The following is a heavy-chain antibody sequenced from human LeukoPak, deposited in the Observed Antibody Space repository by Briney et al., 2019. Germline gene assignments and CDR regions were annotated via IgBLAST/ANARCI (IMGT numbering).Heavy chain of an antibody. CDR2: IKRKTDGGTT. V-gene: IGHV3-15*01. CDR1: GFTFSNAW. CDR3: TTVMLHYDFWSGRVNYYYYYMDV. D-gene: IGHD3-3*01. Sequence: GGSLRLSCAASGFTFSNAWTSWVRQAPGKGLEWVGRIKRKTDGGTTDYAAPVKGRFTISRDDSKNTLYLQMNSLKTEDTAVYYCTTVMLHYDFWSGRVNYYYYYMDVWGKGTTVTVSS. J-gene: IGHJ6*03.